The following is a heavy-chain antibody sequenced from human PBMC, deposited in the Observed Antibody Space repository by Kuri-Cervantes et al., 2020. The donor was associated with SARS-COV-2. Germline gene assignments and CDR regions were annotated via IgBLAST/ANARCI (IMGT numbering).Heavy chain of an antibody. CDR1: GYTFTSYD. Sequence: ASVKVSCKASGYTFTSYDINWVRQATGQGLEWMGWISAYNGNTNYAQKLQGRVTMTTDTSTSTAYMELRSLRSDDTAVYYCARVYCSGGSCYSLDYWGQGTLVTVSS. CDR3: ARVYCSGGSCYSLDY. D-gene: IGHD2-15*01. J-gene: IGHJ4*02. CDR2: ISAYNGNT. V-gene: IGHV1-18*01.